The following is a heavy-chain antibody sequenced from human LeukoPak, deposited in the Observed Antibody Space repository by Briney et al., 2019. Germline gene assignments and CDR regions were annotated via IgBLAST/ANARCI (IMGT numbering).Heavy chain of an antibody. CDR2: ISGYNGNT. Sequence: ASVRVSCKASGYTFTSYGISWVRQAPGQGPEWMGWISGYNGNTNYAQKFQGRVIMTTDTSTSTAYMELRSLRSDDTAVYYCARDGSSSSFDYWDQGTLVTVSS. CDR1: GYTFTSYG. J-gene: IGHJ4*02. D-gene: IGHD6-6*01. CDR3: ARDGSSSSFDY. V-gene: IGHV1-18*01.